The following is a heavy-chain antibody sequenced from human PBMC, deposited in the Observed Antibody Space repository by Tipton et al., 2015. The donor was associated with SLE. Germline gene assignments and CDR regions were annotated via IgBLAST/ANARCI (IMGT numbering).Heavy chain of an antibody. CDR1: GFTFSNYA. CDR2: IRYDGSSK. CDR3: AKKVVPAALPGSFDI. J-gene: IGHJ3*02. Sequence: GSLRLSCAASGFTFSNYAMYWVRQAPGKGLEWVASIRYDGSSKYYADSVKGRFTISRDNSKNMLYLEMNSLRAAETAMYYCAKKVVPAALPGSFDIWGQGSMVTVSS. V-gene: IGHV3-30*02. D-gene: IGHD2-2*01.